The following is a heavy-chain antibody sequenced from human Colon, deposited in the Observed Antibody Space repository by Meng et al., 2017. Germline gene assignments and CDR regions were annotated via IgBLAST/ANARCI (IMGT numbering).Heavy chain of an antibody. CDR3: AKDYYDSSGHTGSDVFDV. V-gene: IGHV3-23*01. Sequence: GGSLRLSCAASGFTFSSYAMSWVRQAPGKGLEWVSGISGSGTTSHHADSVKGRFTISRDNSKNTLYLQLNSLRAEDTAVYHCAKDYYDSSGHTGSDVFDVWGQGTVVPSPQ. CDR2: ISGSGTTS. CDR1: GFTFSSYA. J-gene: IGHJ3*01. D-gene: IGHD3-22*01.